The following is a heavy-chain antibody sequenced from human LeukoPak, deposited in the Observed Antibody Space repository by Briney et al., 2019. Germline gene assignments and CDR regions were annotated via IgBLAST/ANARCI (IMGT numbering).Heavy chain of an antibody. CDR3: ARAVPDYDFWSGYAPYTHYYYMDV. CDR2: ISSSSSTI. V-gene: IGHV3-48*01. J-gene: IGHJ6*03. CDR1: GFTFSSYS. Sequence: GGSLRLSCAASGFTFSSYSMNWVRQAPGKGLEWVSYISSSSSTIYYADSVKGRFTISRDNAKNSLYLQMNSLRAEDTAVYYCARAVPDYDFWSGYAPYTHYYYMDVWGKGTTVTVSS. D-gene: IGHD3-3*01.